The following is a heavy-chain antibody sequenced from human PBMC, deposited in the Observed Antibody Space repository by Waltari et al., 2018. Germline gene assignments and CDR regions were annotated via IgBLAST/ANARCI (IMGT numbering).Heavy chain of an antibody. CDR2: MNPNSGNT. D-gene: IGHD3-3*01. CDR3: ARATKIFGVVTLVYYFDY. Sequence: QVQLVQSGAEVKKPGASVKVSCKASGYTFPRSDINWVPQDHGKGLEWRGWMNPNSGNTGYAQKFQGRVTMTRNTSISTAYMELSSLRSEDTAVYYCARATKIFGVVTLVYYFDYWGQGTLVTVSS. CDR1: GYTFPRSD. J-gene: IGHJ4*02. V-gene: IGHV1-8*01.